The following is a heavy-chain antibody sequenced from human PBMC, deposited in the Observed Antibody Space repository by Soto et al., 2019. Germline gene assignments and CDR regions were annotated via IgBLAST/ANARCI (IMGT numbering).Heavy chain of an antibody. CDR3: TRAPLGGPYCSSTSCYQY. V-gene: IGHV1-18*04. J-gene: IGHJ4*02. CDR1: GYTFTSYG. Sequence: ALVKVSCKASGYTFTSYGISWVRQAPGQGLEWMGWINAYNGDINYAQKFQGRVTMTTETTTNSAYLELGSLRSDDTAVYYCTRAPLGGPYCSSTSCYQYWGQGTQVTVSS. CDR2: INAYNGDI. D-gene: IGHD2-2*01.